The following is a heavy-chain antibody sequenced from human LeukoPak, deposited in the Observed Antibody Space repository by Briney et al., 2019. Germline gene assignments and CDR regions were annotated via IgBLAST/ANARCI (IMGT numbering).Heavy chain of an antibody. J-gene: IGHJ4*02. D-gene: IGHD3-10*01. CDR3: AKDIEVWFGELFTPPDY. CDR1: GFTFGTTA. CDR2: ISGYGAST. Sequence: GGSLRLSWAASGFTFGTTAMSWVRQAPGKGLECVSTISGYGASTYYADSVKGRFTISRDNSKNTLYLQMNSLRAEDTAVYYCAKDIEVWFGELFTPPDYWGQGTLVTVSS. V-gene: IGHV3-23*01.